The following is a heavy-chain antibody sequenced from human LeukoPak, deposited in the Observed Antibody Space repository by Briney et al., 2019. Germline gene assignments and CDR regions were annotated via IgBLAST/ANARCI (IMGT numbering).Heavy chain of an antibody. CDR1: GYTFTGYY. V-gene: IGHV1-2*02. CDR3: ASQQRYSSSWHY. J-gene: IGHJ4*02. CDR2: INPNSGGT. D-gene: IGHD6-13*01. Sequence: ASVKVSCKASGYTFTGYYMHWVRQAPGQGLEWMGWINPNSGGTSYAQKFQGRVTMTRDMSTSTVYMELSSLRSEDTAVYYCASQQRYSSSWHYWGQGTLVTVSS.